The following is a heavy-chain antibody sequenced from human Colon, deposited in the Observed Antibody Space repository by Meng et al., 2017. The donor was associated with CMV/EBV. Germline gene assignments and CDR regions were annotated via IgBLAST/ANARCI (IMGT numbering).Heavy chain of an antibody. CDR1: GYTLTELS. V-gene: IGHV1-24*01. D-gene: IGHD4-17*01. J-gene: IGHJ4*02. CDR2: FDPEDGET. Sequence: ASVKVSCKVSGYTLTELSMHWVRQVPGKGLEWMGGFDPEDGETIYAQKFQGRVTMTEDTSTDTAYMELSSLRSEDTAVYYCATGLNTVTTVLVYWGQGTLVTVSS. CDR3: ATGLNTVTTVLVY.